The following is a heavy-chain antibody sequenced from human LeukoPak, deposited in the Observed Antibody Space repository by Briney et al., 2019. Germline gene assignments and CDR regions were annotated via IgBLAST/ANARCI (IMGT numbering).Heavy chain of an antibody. J-gene: IGHJ4*02. D-gene: IGHD3-10*01. Sequence: GESLILSCAASGFTFSSYWMNWVRLAPGKGLEWVANIKQDGSEKYFVDSVKGRFTISRDNAKNSLYLQMNSLRAEDTAVYYGARGFGGFDYWSQGTLVTVSS. V-gene: IGHV3-7*04. CDR3: ARGFGGFDY. CDR2: IKQDGSEK. CDR1: GFTFSSYW.